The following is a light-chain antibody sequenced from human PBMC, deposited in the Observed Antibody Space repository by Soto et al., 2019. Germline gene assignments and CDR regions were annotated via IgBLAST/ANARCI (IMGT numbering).Light chain of an antibody. CDR1: QSVSSN. V-gene: IGKV3-15*01. CDR2: GAS. CDR3: HHNNNCPPCP. J-gene: IGKJ1*01. Sequence: EIVMTQSPATLSVSPGERATLSCRASQSVSSNLAWYQQKPGQAPRLLIYGASTRATGIPARFSGSGSGTQFPLTITSLHSEHLPLYHFHHNNNCPPCPSGQGTKVEIK.